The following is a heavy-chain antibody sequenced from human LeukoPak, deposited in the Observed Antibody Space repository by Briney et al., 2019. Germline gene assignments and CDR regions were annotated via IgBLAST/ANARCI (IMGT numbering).Heavy chain of an antibody. V-gene: IGHV4-34*01. CDR1: GGSFSGYY. D-gene: IGHD6-19*01. Sequence: SETLSLTCAVYGGSFSGYYWSWIRRPPGKGLEWIGEINHSGSTNYNPSLKSRVTISVDTSKNQFSLKLSSVTAADTAVYYCARQQWTWYFDYWGQGTLVTVSS. CDR2: INHSGST. CDR3: ARQQWTWYFDY. J-gene: IGHJ4*02.